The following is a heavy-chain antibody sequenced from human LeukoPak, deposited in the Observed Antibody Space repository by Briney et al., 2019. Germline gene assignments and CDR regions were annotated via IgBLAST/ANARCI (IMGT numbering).Heavy chain of an antibody. CDR2: IYYSGNT. J-gene: IGHJ5*02. CDR3: ARHIYYGSGANPSFWWFDP. V-gene: IGHV4-39*01. Sequence: SETLSLTCTVSGDSISTSNSYWGWIRQPPGKGLEWIGSIYYSGNTYYNASLKSRVTISVDTSKNQFSLKFTSVTAADTAVYYCARHIYYGSGANPSFWWFDPWGQGTLVTVSS. D-gene: IGHD3-10*01. CDR1: GDSISTSNSY.